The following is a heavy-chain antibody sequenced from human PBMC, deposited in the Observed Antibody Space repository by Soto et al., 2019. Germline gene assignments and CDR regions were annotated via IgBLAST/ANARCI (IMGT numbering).Heavy chain of an antibody. Sequence: EVQLLESGGGLVQPGGSLRLSCTASGFTFSNYAMSWVRQAPGKGLEWVSAISSSGDSPYYADSVKGRFTVSRDNSKITLYLQMNSLRVEDTAIYYCARNTIPHPPYWGQGTLGTVSS. CDR2: ISSSGDSP. V-gene: IGHV3-23*01. CDR1: GFTFSNYA. J-gene: IGHJ4*02. CDR3: ARNTIPHPPY. D-gene: IGHD1-1*01.